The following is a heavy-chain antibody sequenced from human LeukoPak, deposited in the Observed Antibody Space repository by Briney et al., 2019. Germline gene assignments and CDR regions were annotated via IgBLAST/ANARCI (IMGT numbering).Heavy chain of an antibody. CDR3: ARLVVVVPAAHVSFFDY. CDR2: IYYSGST. V-gene: IGHV4-39*01. D-gene: IGHD2-2*01. CDR1: GFTFSSYA. J-gene: IGHJ4*02. Sequence: PGGSLRLSCAASGFTFSSYAMSWVRQPPGKGLEWIGSIYYSGSTYYNPSLKSRVTISVDTFKNQFSLKLSSVTAADTAVYYCARLVVVVPAAHVSFFDYWGQGTLVTVSS.